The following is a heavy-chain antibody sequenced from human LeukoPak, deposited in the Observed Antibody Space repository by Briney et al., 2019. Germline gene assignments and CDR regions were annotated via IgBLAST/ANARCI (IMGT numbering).Heavy chain of an antibody. J-gene: IGHJ6*03. CDR1: GYTFTGYY. D-gene: IGHD5-18*01. V-gene: IGHV1-2*02. CDR3: ARDQKGYNYGYQSPKTYYYYYYMDV. CDR2: INPNSGGT. Sequence: GASVKVSCKASGYTFTGYYMHWVRQAPGQGLEWMGWINPNSGGTNYAQKFQGRVTMTRDTSISTAYMELSRLRFDDTAVYYCARDQKGYNYGYQSPKTYYYYYYMDVWGKGTTVTVSS.